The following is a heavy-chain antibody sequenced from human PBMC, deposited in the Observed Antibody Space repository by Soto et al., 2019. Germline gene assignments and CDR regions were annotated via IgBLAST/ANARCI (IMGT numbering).Heavy chain of an antibody. D-gene: IGHD3-22*01. V-gene: IGHV3-23*01. CDR3: AKNLMSSGYYAGPFDY. CDR2: ISGSGSIT. Sequence: DVQLLESGGGLVQPGGSLRLSCATSEFTFSNYAMSWVRQAPGKGLEWVSAISGSGSITYYADSVKGRFTISRDNSKNTLYLQMNSLRAEGTAVYYCAKNLMSSGYYAGPFDYWGQGTLVTVSS. J-gene: IGHJ4*02. CDR1: EFTFSNYA.